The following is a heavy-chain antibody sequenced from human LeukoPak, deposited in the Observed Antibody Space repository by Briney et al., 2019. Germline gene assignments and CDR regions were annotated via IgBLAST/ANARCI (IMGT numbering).Heavy chain of an antibody. CDR3: ARGVGVTPANAACYFDY. J-gene: IGHJ4*02. CDR1: GFTFSSYA. D-gene: IGHD4-23*01. V-gene: IGHV3-21*01. CDR2: ITRSSDYI. Sequence: GGSLRLSCAASGFTFSSYAMSWVRQAPGKGLEWVSSITRSSDYIYYADSVKGRFTISRDNARNSLHLQMNSLRAEDTAVYYCARGVGVTPANAACYFDYWGQGTLVTVSS.